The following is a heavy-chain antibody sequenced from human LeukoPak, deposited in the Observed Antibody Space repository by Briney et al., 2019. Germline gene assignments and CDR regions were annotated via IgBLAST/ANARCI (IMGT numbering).Heavy chain of an antibody. CDR3: ARDIEGAINY. Sequence: PSETLSLTCTVSGGSISSSTYYWGWIRQPPGKGLEWIASISFDGRTYYNPSLKSRVTMSVDTSKIQFSLGLSSVTAADTAVYYCARDIEGAINYWGQGTLVTVSS. V-gene: IGHV4-39*07. J-gene: IGHJ4*02. CDR2: ISFDGRT. CDR1: GGSISSSTYY. D-gene: IGHD1-26*01.